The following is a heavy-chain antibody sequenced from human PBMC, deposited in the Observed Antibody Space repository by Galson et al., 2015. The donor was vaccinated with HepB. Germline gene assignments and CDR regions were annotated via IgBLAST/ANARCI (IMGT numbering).Heavy chain of an antibody. J-gene: IGHJ4*02. V-gene: IGHV3-73*01. CDR3: TRLGDSSGYSSR. Sequence: SLRLSCAASGFTFSGSAIHWVRQASGKEPEWVGRIRSKANNYATSYVPSLKGRFTISRDDSKNMAFLHMKSLKTEDTAVYYCTRLGDSSGYSSRWGQGTLVTVSS. CDR2: IRSKANNYAT. CDR1: GFTFSGSA. D-gene: IGHD2-2*03.